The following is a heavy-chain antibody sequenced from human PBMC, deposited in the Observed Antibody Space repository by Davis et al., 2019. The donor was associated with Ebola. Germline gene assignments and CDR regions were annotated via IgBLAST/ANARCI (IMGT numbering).Heavy chain of an antibody. CDR1: GFTFSDYY. V-gene: IGHV3-11*06. J-gene: IGHJ4*01. CDR3: ARSLSITRFDN. Sequence: GGSLRLSCAASGFTFSDYYMSWIRQAPGEGLEWLSYISSSGNNTNYADSVWGRFTISRENGKKSVYLQMNSLRAEDTAVYYCARSLSITRFDNWGQGALVTVSS. CDR2: ISSSGNNT. D-gene: IGHD3-10*01.